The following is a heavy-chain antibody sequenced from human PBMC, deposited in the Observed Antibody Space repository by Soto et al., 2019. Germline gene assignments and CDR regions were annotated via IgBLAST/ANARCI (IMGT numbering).Heavy chain of an antibody. CDR2: IIPIFGTA. CDR1: GGTFSSYA. CDR3: AIGWQGYPPLYYGMDV. V-gene: IGHV1-69*06. J-gene: IGHJ6*02. Sequence: QVQLVQSGAEVKKPGSSVKVSCKASGGTFSSYAISWVRQAPGQGLEWMGGIIPIFGTANYAQKFQGRVTITADKSTSTAYRELSSLRSEDTAVYYCAIGWQGYPPLYYGMDVWGQGTTVTVSS. D-gene: IGHD5-12*01.